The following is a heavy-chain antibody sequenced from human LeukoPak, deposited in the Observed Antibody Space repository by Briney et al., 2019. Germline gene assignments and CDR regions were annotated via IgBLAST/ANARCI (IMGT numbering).Heavy chain of an antibody. Sequence: ASVKVSCKASGYTFTGYYMHWVRQAPGQGLEWMGWMNPNSGNTGYAQKFQGRVTMTRNTSISTAYMELSSLRSEDTAVYYCALRRGITMVRGVIKKYYYYYMDVWGKGTTVTISS. D-gene: IGHD3-10*01. J-gene: IGHJ6*03. V-gene: IGHV1-8*02. CDR2: MNPNSGNT. CDR3: ALRRGITMVRGVIKKYYYYYMDV. CDR1: GYTFTGYY.